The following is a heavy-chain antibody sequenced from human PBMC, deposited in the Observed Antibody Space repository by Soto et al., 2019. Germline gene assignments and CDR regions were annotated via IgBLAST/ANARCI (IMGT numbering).Heavy chain of an antibody. CDR3: ARCSGKDSSLPLLY. CDR1: GGSISSYY. J-gene: IGHJ4*02. V-gene: IGHV4-59*01. D-gene: IGHD3-10*01. Sequence: SETLSLTCTVSGGSISSYYWSWIRQPPGKGLEWIGYIYYSGSTNYNPSLKSRVTISVDTSKNQFSLKLSSVTAADTAVYYCARCSGKDSSLPLLYWGQGTLVTVAS. CDR2: IYYSGST.